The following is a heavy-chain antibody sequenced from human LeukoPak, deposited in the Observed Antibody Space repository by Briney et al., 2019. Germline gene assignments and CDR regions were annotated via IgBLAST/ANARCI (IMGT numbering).Heavy chain of an antibody. CDR2: IYYSGST. CDR1: GGSISSSSYY. J-gene: IGHJ4*02. CDR3: ARARGSWSDDGFDY. Sequence: SETLSLTCTVSGGSISSSSYYWGWIRQPPGKGLEWLGSIYYSGSTYYNPSLKSRVTMSVDTSKNQFSLKLSSVTAADTAVYYCARARGSWSDDGFDYWGQGTLVTVSS. V-gene: IGHV4-39*07. D-gene: IGHD1-1*01.